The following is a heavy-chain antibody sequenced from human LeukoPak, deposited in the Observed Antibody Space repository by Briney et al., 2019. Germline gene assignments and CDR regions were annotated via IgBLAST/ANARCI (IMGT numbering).Heavy chain of an antibody. V-gene: IGHV4-31*03. D-gene: IGHD3-22*01. CDR3: ARDYDSTGGSAFDI. J-gene: IGHJ3*02. CDR2: IYYSGST. CDR1: GGSISSGVYY. Sequence: PSQTLSLTCTVSGGSISSGVYYWSWIRQHPGKGLEWIGYIYYSGSTYYNPSLKSRVTISVDTSKNQFSLKLSSVTAADTAVYYCARDYDSTGGSAFDIWGQGTMVTVSS.